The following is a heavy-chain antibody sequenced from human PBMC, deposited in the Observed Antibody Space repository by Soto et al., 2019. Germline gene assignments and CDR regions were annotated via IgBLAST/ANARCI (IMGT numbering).Heavy chain of an antibody. V-gene: IGHV3-23*01. CDR1: GFTFSSYA. CDR2: ISGSGGST. D-gene: IGHD3-22*01. J-gene: IGHJ4*02. CDR3: AKDIIDNYYDSSGYYYY. Sequence: GGSLRLSCAASGFTFSSYAMSWVRQAPGKGLEWVSAISGSGGSTYYADSVKGRFTISRDNSKNTLYLQMNSLRAEDTAVYYCAKDIIDNYYDSSGYYYYWGQGTLVTVSS.